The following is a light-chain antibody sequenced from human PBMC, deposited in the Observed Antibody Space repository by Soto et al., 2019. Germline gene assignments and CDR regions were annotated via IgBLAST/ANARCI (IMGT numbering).Light chain of an antibody. CDR3: QQYSNLIT. CDR2: DAS. V-gene: IGKV1D-13*01. J-gene: IGKJ5*01. Sequence: LHVSPSPSSLSLSVGSRVTITCRASQGIRSALGWYQQKPGKVPKLLIYDASNLETGVPSRFSGSGSGTYFSFTISSLQPEDFATYYCQQYSNLITFGQGTRLEIK. CDR1: QGIRSA.